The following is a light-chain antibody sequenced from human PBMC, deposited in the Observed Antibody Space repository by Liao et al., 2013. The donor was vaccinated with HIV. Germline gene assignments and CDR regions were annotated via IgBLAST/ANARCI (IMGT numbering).Light chain of an antibody. CDR2: RDS. CDR1: KLGDKY. V-gene: IGLV3-1*01. CDR3: QAWDSSTHVV. J-gene: IGLJ2*01. Sequence: SYELTQPPSVSVSPGQTASITCSGDKLGDKYACWYQQKPGQSPVKVIYRDSKRPSGIPERFSGSNSGNTATLTISGTQAMDEADYYCQAWDSSTHVVFGGGTKLTVL.